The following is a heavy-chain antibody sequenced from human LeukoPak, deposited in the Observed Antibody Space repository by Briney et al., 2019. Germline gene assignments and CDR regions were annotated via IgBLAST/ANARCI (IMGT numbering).Heavy chain of an antibody. V-gene: IGHV3-23*01. J-gene: IGHJ4*02. D-gene: IGHD2/OR15-2a*01. CDR3: ATSGLSRFGF. Sequence: GGSLRLSCAASGFTFSSYSMNWVRQAPGKGLEWVSAISGSGGSTYYADSVKGRFTISRDNSKNTLYLQMNSLRAEDTAVYYCATSGLSRFGFWGQGTLVTVSS. CDR1: GFTFSSYS. CDR2: ISGSGGST.